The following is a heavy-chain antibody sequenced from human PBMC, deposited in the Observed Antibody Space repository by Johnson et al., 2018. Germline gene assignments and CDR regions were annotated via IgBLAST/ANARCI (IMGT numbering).Heavy chain of an antibody. CDR3: ARDFSTGYYYMDV. J-gene: IGHJ6*03. CDR2: ISYDGSNK. CDR1: GFTFSPSG. D-gene: IGHD2/OR15-2a*01. V-gene: IGHV3-30*03. Sequence: QVQLVESGGGVVQPGRSLRLSCAASGFTFSPSGMHWVRQAPGTGLEWVAVISYDGSNKYYADSVKGRFTISRDNSKNPLYLQMNSLRAEDTAVYYCARDFSTGYYYMDVWGKGTTVTVSS.